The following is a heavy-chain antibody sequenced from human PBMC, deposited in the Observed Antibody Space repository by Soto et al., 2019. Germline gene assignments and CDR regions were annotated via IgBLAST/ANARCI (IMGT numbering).Heavy chain of an antibody. V-gene: IGHV3-48*03. CDR3: AGEYGSVGFLPY. CDR2: ISSIGTI. D-gene: IGHD3-10*01. J-gene: IGHJ4*02. Sequence: KGLEWVSYISSIGTIYYADSVKGRFSISRDIAKNSLYLQMNRLSPEDTAVYYCAGEYGSVGFLPYWGQGTLVTVSS.